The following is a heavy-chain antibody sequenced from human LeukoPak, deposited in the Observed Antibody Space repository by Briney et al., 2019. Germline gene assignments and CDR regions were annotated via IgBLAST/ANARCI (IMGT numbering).Heavy chain of an antibody. V-gene: IGHV1-18*01. J-gene: IGHJ6*03. D-gene: IGHD3-22*01. CDR1: GYTFTSYG. CDR3: ASTVVTSSYYYYMDV. Sequence: ASVKVSCKASGYTFTSYGISWVRQAPGQGLEWMGWISAYNGNTNYAQKLQGRVTMTTDTSTSTAYMELRSLRSDDTAVYYCASTVVTSSYYYYMDVWGKGTTVTVSS. CDR2: ISAYNGNT.